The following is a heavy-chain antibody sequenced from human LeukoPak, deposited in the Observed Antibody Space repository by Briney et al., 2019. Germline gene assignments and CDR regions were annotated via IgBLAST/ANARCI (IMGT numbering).Heavy chain of an antibody. CDR3: ASQLLRDREYFQH. CDR2: IIPIFDTA. J-gene: IGHJ1*01. D-gene: IGHD2-2*01. V-gene: IGHV1-69*13. Sequence: SVKVSCKASGGTFSSYAISWVRQASGQGLEWMGGIIPIFDTASYAQKFQGRVTITADESTSTAYMELSSLRSEDTAVYYCASQLLRDREYFQHWGQGTLVTVSS. CDR1: GGTFSSYA.